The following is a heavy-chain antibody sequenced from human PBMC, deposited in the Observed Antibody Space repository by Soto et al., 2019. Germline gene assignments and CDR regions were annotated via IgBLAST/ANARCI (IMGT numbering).Heavy chain of an antibody. Sequence: PSETLSVTCAVSGGSISSGGYSWSWIRQPPGKGLEWIGYIYHSGSTYYNPSLKSRVTISVDRSKNQFSLKLSSVTAADTAVYYCARAGDYYDSSGYVNWFDPWGQGTLVTVSS. CDR1: GGSISSGGYS. V-gene: IGHV4-30-2*01. CDR3: ARAGDYYDSSGYVNWFDP. J-gene: IGHJ5*02. CDR2: IYHSGST. D-gene: IGHD3-22*01.